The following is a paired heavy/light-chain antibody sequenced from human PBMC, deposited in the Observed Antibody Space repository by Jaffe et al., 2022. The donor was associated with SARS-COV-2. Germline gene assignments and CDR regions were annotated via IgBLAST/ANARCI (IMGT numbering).Heavy chain of an antibody. V-gene: IGHV3-23*01. Sequence: EVQLLESGGGLVQPGGSLRLSCAASGFTFRSYAMSWVRQAPGKGLEWVSAISGSGDTTYYADSVKGRFTISRDNSKNTLFLQMNNLRAEDTAVYYCAKVILRKPESSSFDYWGQGTLVIVSS. CDR1: GFTFRSYA. CDR2: ISGSGDTT. J-gene: IGHJ4*02. CDR3: AKVILRKPESSSFDY. D-gene: IGHD2-2*01.
Light chain of an antibody. Sequence: QSVLTQPPSVSAAPGQKVTISCSGSNSNIGNNYVSWYQQLPGTAPKLLMYENNKRPSGIPDRFSGSKSGTSATLGITGLQTGDEADYYCVTWDSTLSAGVFGGGTKLTVL. V-gene: IGLV1-51*02. CDR2: ENN. J-gene: IGLJ2*01. CDR3: VTWDSTLSAGV. CDR1: NSNIGNNY.